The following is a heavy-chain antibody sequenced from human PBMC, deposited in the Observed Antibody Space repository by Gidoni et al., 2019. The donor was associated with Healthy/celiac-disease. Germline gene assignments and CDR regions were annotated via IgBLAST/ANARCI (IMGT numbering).Heavy chain of an antibody. Sequence: SCAASGFTLSSYSMNWVRQAPGKGLEWVSYISSSSRTIYYADSGKGRFTISRDNAKNSLYLQMNSLRDEDTAVYYCARAEVPGYYYYGMDVWGQGTTVTVSS. J-gene: IGHJ6*02. CDR2: ISSSSRTI. D-gene: IGHD1-1*01. CDR1: GFTLSSYS. CDR3: ARAEVPGYYYYGMDV. V-gene: IGHV3-48*02.